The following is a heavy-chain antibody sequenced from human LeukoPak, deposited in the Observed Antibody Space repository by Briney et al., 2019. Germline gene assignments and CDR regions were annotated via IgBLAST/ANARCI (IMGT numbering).Heavy chain of an antibody. CDR3: ARDDDSSGYVDY. V-gene: IGHV4-30-2*01. CDR1: GGSISSGGYY. D-gene: IGHD3-22*01. CDR2: IYHSGST. Sequence: SETLSLTCTVSGGSISSGGYYWSWIRQPPGKGLEWIGYIYHSGSTYYNPSLKSRVTISVDRSKNQFSLKLSSVTVADTAVYYCARDDDSSGYVDYWGQGTLVTVSS. J-gene: IGHJ4*02.